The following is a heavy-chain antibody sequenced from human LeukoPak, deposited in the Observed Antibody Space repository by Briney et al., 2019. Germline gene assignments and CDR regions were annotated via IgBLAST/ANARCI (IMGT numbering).Heavy chain of an antibody. CDR3: ARDHCSSTSCYYDY. CDR1: GGSISSYY. D-gene: IGHD2-2*01. CDR2: IYYSGST. J-gene: IGHJ4*02. V-gene: IGHV4-59*01. Sequence: SETPSLTCTVSGGSISSYYWSWIRQPPGKGLEWIGYIYYSGSTNYNPSLKSRVTISVDTSKNQFSLKLSSVTAADTAVYYCARDHCSSTSCYYDYWGQGTLVTVSS.